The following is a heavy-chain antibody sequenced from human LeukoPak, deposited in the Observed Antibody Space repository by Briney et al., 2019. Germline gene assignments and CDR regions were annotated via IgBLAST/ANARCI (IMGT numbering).Heavy chain of an antibody. Sequence: PGGSLRLSCAASRFIFTNYWIHWVRQAPGKGLVWVLHVNNDGSATSYADSVKGRFTISRDSAKNTVYLHMNSLRVEDTAVYYCTSFFETNWGQGTLVTVSS. V-gene: IGHV3-74*01. D-gene: IGHD2/OR15-2a*01. CDR1: RFIFTNYW. CDR3: TSFFETN. CDR2: VNNDGSAT. J-gene: IGHJ4*02.